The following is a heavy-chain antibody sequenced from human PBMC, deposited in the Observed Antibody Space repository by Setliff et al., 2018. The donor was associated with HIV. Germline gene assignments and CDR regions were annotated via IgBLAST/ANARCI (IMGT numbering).Heavy chain of an antibody. CDR3: ARHASRDGYNFDY. CDR1: GGTFNNYA. Sequence: ASVKVSCKASGGTFNNYAISWVRQAPGQGLEWMGWINTGNGNTKYSQKFQGRVTITRDTSASTVYMELISLRSEDTAVYYCARHASRDGYNFDYWGQGTLVTVSS. J-gene: IGHJ4*02. CDR2: INTGNGNT. D-gene: IGHD3-22*01. V-gene: IGHV1-3*04.